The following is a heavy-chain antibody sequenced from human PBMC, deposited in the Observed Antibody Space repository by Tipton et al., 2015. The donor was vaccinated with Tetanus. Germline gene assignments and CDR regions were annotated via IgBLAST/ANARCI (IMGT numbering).Heavy chain of an antibody. CDR2: IIPILGIA. V-gene: IGHV1-69*04. J-gene: IGHJ6*02. Sequence: QSGPEVKKPGASVKVSCKASGYTFTGYYMHWVRQAPGQGLEWMGRIIPILGIANYAQKFQGRVTITADKSTSTAYMELSSLRSEDTAVYYCASNRVDDYYYYGMDVWGQGTTVSVSS. CDR1: GYTFTGYY. CDR3: ASNRVDDYYYYGMDV.